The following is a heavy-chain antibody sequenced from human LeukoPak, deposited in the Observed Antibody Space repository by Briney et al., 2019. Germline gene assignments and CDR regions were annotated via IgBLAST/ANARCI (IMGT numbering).Heavy chain of an antibody. Sequence: GGSLRLSCEASGFTLSNYWMYWVRQAPGKGLVWVSRITSDGSSNYADSVKGRFTISRDSAKNTLYLQMNSLRAEDTAVYYCVRDVYASGSSPWGQGTLVTVSS. D-gene: IGHD3-10*01. CDR3: VRDVYASGSSP. CDR1: GFTLSNYW. V-gene: IGHV3-74*01. J-gene: IGHJ5*02. CDR2: ITSDGSS.